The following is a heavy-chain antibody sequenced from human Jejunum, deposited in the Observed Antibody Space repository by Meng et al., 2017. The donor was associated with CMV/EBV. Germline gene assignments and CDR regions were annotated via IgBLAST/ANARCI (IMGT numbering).Heavy chain of an antibody. J-gene: IGHJ4*02. CDR1: GFTFSSHA. V-gene: IGHV3-30*04. D-gene: IGHD6-13*01. Sequence: SGFTFSSHARHWVRQAPGKGLEWVAVTSYDGNSQYYTDSVKGRFTISRDNSDNMLYLQMNSLRADDPAVYYCARDGGGFSSSPFDYWGQGTLVTVSS. CDR3: ARDGGGFSSSPFDY. CDR2: TSYDGNSQ.